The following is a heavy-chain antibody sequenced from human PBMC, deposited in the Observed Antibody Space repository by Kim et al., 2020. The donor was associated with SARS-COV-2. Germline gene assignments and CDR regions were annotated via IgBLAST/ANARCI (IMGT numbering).Heavy chain of an antibody. J-gene: IGHJ4*02. CDR1: GGSFSGYY. V-gene: IGHV4-34*01. D-gene: IGHD6-6*01. CDR3: ARGGGIAARGRFDY. Sequence: SETLSLTCAVYGGSFSGYYWSWIRQPPGKGLEWIGEINHSGSTNYNPSLKSRVTISVDTSKNQFSLKLSSVTAADTAVYYCARGGGIAARGRFDYWGQGTLVTVSS. CDR2: INHSGST.